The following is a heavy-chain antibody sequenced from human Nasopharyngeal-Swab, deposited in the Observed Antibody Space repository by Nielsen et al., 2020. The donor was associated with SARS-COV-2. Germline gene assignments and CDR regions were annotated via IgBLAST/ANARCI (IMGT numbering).Heavy chain of an antibody. D-gene: IGHD2-21*02. Sequence: ASVKVSCKASGYTFTSYYMHWVRQAPGQGLEWMGIINPSGGSTSYAQKFQGRVTMTRDTSTSTVYMELSSLRSEDMAVYYCARTEGSHCGGDCYSNWFDPWGQGTLVTVSS. CDR2: INPSGGST. CDR3: ARTEGSHCGGDCYSNWFDP. J-gene: IGHJ5*02. V-gene: IGHV1-46*01. CDR1: GYTFTSYY.